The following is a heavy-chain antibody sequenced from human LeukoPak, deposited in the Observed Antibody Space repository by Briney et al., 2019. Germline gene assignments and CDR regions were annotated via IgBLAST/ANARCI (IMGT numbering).Heavy chain of an antibody. Sequence: SETLSLTCTVSGGSISSYYWSWIRQPPGKGLEWIGYIYYSGSTDYNPSLKGRITISVDTSKNQFSLKLSSVTAADTAVYYCANSIDFDYGDYYFDYWGQGALVTISS. CDR1: GGSISSYY. D-gene: IGHD4-17*01. CDR2: IYYSGST. V-gene: IGHV4-59*08. CDR3: ANSIDFDYGDYYFDY. J-gene: IGHJ4*02.